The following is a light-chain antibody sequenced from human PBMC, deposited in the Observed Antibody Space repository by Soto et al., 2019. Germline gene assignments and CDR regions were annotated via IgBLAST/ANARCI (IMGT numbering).Light chain of an antibody. CDR2: AAS. J-gene: IGKJ3*01. CDR1: QGIRND. Sequence: AIQMTQSPSSLSASVGDRVTITCRASQGIRNDLDWFQQKPGKAPKLLIYAASNLQSGVPARFSGSGSGTDFTLTIRRLQPEDFATYYCLQKYFYPFTFGPGTKVDIK. CDR3: LQKYFYPFT. V-gene: IGKV1-6*01.